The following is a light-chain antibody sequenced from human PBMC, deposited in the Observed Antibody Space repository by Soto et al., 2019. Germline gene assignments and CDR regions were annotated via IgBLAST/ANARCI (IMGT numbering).Light chain of an antibody. CDR1: ESVSGW. J-gene: IGKJ1*01. CDR3: QQYHSYST. CDR2: KAS. Sequence: DIQMTQSPSTLSASIGDRVTITCRASESVSGWLAWYQQKPGKAPKLLIYKASSLETGVPSRFSGSGSGTEFTLTISSLQPDDFATYYCQQYHSYSTFGQGTKVEIK. V-gene: IGKV1-5*03.